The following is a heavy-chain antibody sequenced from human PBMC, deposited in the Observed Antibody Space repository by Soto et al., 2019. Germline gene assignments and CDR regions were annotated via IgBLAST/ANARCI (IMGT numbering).Heavy chain of an antibody. CDR3: AKGEDDYGDIDHFDA. J-gene: IGHJ4*02. CDR2: ITASGGTT. D-gene: IGHD4-17*01. Sequence: EVQLLESGGTLLQPGGSLRLACAASGFNFGNYAMGWVRQAPGTGLECVSDITASGGTTKYANSVKGRFTISRDNSKNMLFLQLNNLRADDTALYYCAKGEDDYGDIDHFDAWGRGTLVTVSS. CDR1: GFNFGNYA. V-gene: IGHV3-23*01.